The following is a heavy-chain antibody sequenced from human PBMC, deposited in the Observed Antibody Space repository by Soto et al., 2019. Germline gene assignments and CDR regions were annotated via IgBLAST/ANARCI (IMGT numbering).Heavy chain of an antibody. CDR1: GASISSGDYY. CDR3: ALRFGTA. V-gene: IGHV4-30-4*01. D-gene: IGHD5-12*01. Sequence: SETLSLTCTVSGASISSGDYYWTWIRQPPGKGLEWIGYIYYSGTTYYNPSLKSRVSISLDTSKNRFSLKLTSVTAADTGVYYCALRFGTAWGQGTTVTVSS. CDR2: IYYSGTT. J-gene: IGHJ6*02.